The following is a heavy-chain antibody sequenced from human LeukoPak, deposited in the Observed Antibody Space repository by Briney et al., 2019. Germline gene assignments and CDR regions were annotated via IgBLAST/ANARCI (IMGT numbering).Heavy chain of an antibody. D-gene: IGHD4-11*01. V-gene: IGHV4-4*07. CDR2: IYTSGST. CDR1: GGSISSYY. J-gene: IGHJ6*03. Sequence: PSETLSLTCTVSGGSISSYYWSWIRQPAGKGLEWIGRIYTSGSTNYNPSLKSRVTMSVDTSKNQFSLKLGSVTAADTAVYYCARDRYDYSNYYYYYYMDVWGKGTTVTVSS. CDR3: ARDRYDYSNYYYYYYMDV.